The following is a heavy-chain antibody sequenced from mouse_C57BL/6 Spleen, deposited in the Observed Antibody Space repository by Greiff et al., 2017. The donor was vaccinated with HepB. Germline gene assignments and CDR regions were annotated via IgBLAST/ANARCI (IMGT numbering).Heavy chain of an antibody. D-gene: IGHD1-1*01. CDR1: GYTFTDYN. CDR3: ARSKTHYYGSSGFAY. J-gene: IGHJ3*01. V-gene: IGHV1-18*01. CDR2: INPNNGGT. Sequence: EVQLQQSGPELVKPGASVKIPCKASGYTFTDYNMDWVKQSHGKSLEWIGDINPNNGGTIYNQKFKGKATLTVDKSSSTAYMELRSLTSEDTAVYYCARSKTHYYGSSGFAYWGQGTLVTVSA.